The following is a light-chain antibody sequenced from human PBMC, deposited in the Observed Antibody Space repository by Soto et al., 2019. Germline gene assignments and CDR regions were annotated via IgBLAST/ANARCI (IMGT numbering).Light chain of an antibody. Sequence: DIQMTQSPPSLSASVGDIASIXXRASQSISIYLNWYQQKPGKAPKVXIYAASSLQSGVPSRFSGSGSGTDFTLTIGSLQPEDFATYYCQQSYSTPQPFGQGTKV. CDR2: AAS. CDR3: QQSYSTPQP. J-gene: IGKJ1*01. CDR1: QSISIY. V-gene: IGKV1-39*01.